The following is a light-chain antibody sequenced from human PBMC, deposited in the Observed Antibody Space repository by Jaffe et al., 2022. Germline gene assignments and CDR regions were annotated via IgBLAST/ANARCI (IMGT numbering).Light chain of an antibody. CDR2: WAS. J-gene: IGKJ3*01. Sequence: DIVMTQSPDSLAVSLGERATINCKSSQSVLYSSNNKNYLAWYQQKPGQPPKLLIYWASTRESGVPDRFSGSGSGTDFTLTISSLQAEDVAVYYCQQYHSTPLPTFGPGTKVDIK. V-gene: IGKV4-1*01. CDR1: QSVLYSSNNKNY. CDR3: QQYHSTPLPT.